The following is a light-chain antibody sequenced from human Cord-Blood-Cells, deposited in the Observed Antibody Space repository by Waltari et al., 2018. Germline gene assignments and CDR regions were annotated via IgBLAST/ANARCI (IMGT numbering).Light chain of an antibody. J-gene: IGLJ3*02. V-gene: IGLV3-21*04. CDR3: QVWDSSSDHWV. CDR1: NIGSKS. Sequence: SYVLTQPPSVSVAPGKTARITCGGNNIGSKSVHWYQQKPGQAPVLVIYYDSDRPSGIPERVSGSNSGNTATLTISRGEAGDEADYYCQVWDSSSDHWVFGGGTKLTVL. CDR2: YDS.